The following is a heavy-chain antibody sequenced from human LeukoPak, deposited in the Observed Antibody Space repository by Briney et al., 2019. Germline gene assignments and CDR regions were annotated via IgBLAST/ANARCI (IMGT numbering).Heavy chain of an antibody. V-gene: IGHV3-30*04. D-gene: IGHD3-10*01. CDR1: GFTFSSYA. CDR2: ISYDGSNK. Sequence: GGSLRLSCAASGFTFSSYAMHWVRQAPGKGLEWVAVISYDGSNKYYADSVKGRFTISRDNSKNTLYLQMNSLRAEDTAVYYCARERERITMVRGVNWFDPWGQGTLVTVSS. CDR3: ARERERITMVRGVNWFDP. J-gene: IGHJ5*02.